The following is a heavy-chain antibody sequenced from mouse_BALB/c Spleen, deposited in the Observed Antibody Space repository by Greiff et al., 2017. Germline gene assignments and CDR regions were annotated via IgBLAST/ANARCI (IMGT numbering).Heavy chain of an antibody. V-gene: IGHV5-6*01. Sequence: EVKLVESGGDLVKPGGSLKLSCAASGFTFSSYGMSWVRQTPDKRLEWVATISSGGSYTYYPDSVKGRFTISRDNAKNTLYLQMSSLKSEDTAMYYCARHWGTSYYFDYWGQGTTLTVSS. CDR3: ARHWGTSYYFDY. J-gene: IGHJ2*01. D-gene: IGHD2-14*01. CDR1: GFTFSSYG. CDR2: ISSGGSYT.